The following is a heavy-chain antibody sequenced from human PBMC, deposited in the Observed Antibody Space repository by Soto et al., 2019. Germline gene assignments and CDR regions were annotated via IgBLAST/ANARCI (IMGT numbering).Heavy chain of an antibody. CDR3: AKDQGKTFYDASGSLNYSYYYGLDV. CDR1: GFTFSSHG. Sequence: QVQLVESGGGVVQTGRSLRLSCAASGFTFSSHGMHWVRQAPGKGLEWVAIISHDGNIKKYAESVKGRLTISRDNSKNTLXLXIXSVXAEDTAVYYCAKDQGKTFYDASGSLNYSYYYGLDVWGQGTTVIVSS. V-gene: IGHV3-30*18. J-gene: IGHJ6*02. D-gene: IGHD3-10*01. CDR2: ISHDGNIK.